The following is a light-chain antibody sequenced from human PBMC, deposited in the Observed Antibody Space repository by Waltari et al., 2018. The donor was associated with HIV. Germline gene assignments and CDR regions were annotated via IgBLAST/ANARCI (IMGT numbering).Light chain of an antibody. CDR1: QSVGSN. Sequence: EIVMTQSPATLSVSPGERVTLSCSASQSVGSNLAWYQQKPGRAPSLLVYSASTRATGIPARFSGSGSGTEFTLTISSLQSEDFAVYYCQQYINWPPWSFGQGTKVEIK. CDR3: QQYINWPPWS. V-gene: IGKV3-15*01. CDR2: SAS. J-gene: IGKJ1*01.